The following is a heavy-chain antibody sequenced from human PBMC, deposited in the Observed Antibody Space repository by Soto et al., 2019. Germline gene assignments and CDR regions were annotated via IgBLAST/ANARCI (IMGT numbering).Heavy chain of an antibody. V-gene: IGHV1-69*13. CDR2: IIPIFGTA. J-gene: IGHJ6*02. Sequence: SVKVSFKASGGTFSSYAISWLRQAPGQGLEWMGGIIPIFGTANYAQKFQGRVTITADESTSTAYMELSSLRSEDTAVYYCARKSPTGRYYYYYYGMDVWGQGTTVTVSS. D-gene: IGHD1-26*01. CDR3: ARKSPTGRYYYYYYGMDV. CDR1: GGTFSSYA.